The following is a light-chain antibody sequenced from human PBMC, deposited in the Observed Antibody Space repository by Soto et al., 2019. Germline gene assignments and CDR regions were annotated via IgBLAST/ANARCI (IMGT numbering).Light chain of an antibody. CDR3: QQRSNWPPIT. CDR2: DAS. Sequence: EIVLTQSPATLSLSPGERATLSCRASQSVSSYLAWYQQKPGQAPRLLIYDASSRDTGIPSRFSGSGSGTDFTLTISSLEPEDFAVYYCQQRSNWPPITFGGGTKVEIK. CDR1: QSVSSY. J-gene: IGKJ4*01. V-gene: IGKV3-11*01.